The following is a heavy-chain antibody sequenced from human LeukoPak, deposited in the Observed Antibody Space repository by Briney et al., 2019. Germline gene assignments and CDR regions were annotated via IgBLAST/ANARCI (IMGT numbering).Heavy chain of an antibody. J-gene: IGHJ4*02. CDR3: ARAGTCSSTSCDGGIEY. CDR1: GFAFSSYN. CDR2: ISTTSTYI. Sequence: GGSLRLSCAASGFAFSSYNMKWVRQAPGKGLAWVSFISTTSTYIYYADSVKGRFTVSRDNSMNLLYLQMDSLRVEETAVYYCARAGTCSSTSCDGGIEYWGQGTLVTVSS. D-gene: IGHD2-2*01. V-gene: IGHV3-21*06.